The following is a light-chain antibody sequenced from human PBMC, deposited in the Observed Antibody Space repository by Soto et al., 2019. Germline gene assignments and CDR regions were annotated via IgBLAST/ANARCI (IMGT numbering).Light chain of an antibody. J-gene: IGLJ3*02. V-gene: IGLV1-47*01. CDR1: TSNIGSEY. Sequence: QSVLTQPPSASGTPGQRVTISCSGSTSNIGSEYVYWYQQLPGTAPELLIYRNSQRPSGVPDRFSGSKSGTSASLAISGLRSADEADYYCATWDASLSVWLFGGGTKLTVL. CDR3: ATWDASLSVWL. CDR2: RNS.